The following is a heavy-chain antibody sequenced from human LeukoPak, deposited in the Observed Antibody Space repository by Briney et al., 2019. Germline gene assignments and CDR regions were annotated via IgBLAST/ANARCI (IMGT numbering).Heavy chain of an antibody. D-gene: IGHD4-17*01. J-gene: IGHJ3*01. CDR3: AAPSARSTVTTWSAFDL. Sequence: ASVKVSCKVSGYRLTELYIYWVRQAPGEGPEWMGGFDPEDDRGIYAQKFQGRVTMTEDTSTNTAYMEPSSLRSEDSAMYYCAAPSARSTVTTWSAFDLWGQGTMVTVSS. V-gene: IGHV1-24*01. CDR2: FDPEDDRG. CDR1: GYRLTELY.